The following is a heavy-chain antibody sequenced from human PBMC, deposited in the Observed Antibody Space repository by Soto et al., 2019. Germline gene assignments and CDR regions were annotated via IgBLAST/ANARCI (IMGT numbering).Heavy chain of an antibody. CDR1: GGSISSSSYY. D-gene: IGHD6-25*01. V-gene: IGHV4-39*07. CDR2: IYYSGST. CDR3: VRDLRQTSRSGVAYNWFDP. J-gene: IGHJ5*02. Sequence: SETLSLTCTVSGGSISSSSYYWGWIRQPPGKGLEWIGSIYYSGSTYYNPSLKSRVTISVDTSKNQFSLKLSSVTAADTAVYYCVRDLRQTSRSGVAYNWFDPWGEGTLVTVSS.